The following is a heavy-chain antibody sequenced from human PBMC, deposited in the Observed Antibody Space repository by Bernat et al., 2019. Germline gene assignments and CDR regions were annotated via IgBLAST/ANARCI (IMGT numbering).Heavy chain of an antibody. D-gene: IGHD4-23*01. CDR2: INPSGGST. CDR3: ARGGKTPYYYYGMDV. CDR1: GYTFTSYY. Sequence: QVQLVQSGAEVKKPGASVKVSCKASGYTFTSYYIHWVRQAPGQGLEWMGIINPSGGSTSYAQKFQGRVTMTRDTSTSTVYMELSSLRSEDTAVYYCARGGKTPYYYYGMDVWGQGTTVTVSS. J-gene: IGHJ6*02. V-gene: IGHV1-46*01.